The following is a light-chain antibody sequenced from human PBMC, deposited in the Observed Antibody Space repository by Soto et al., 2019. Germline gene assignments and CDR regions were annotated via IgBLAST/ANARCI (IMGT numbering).Light chain of an antibody. Sequence: IFLTQSPGTLTLSRWEIVTLSCSPRKIARSDYLAWYHQEPGQAPRLLIYGAFNRATGIPDRFSGSGSGTDFTLTISRLEPEDFAVYYCQHSGDFRWTFGLGTKVDI. CDR3: QHSGDFRWT. V-gene: IGKV3-20*01. CDR1: KIARSDY. J-gene: IGKJ1*01. CDR2: GAF.